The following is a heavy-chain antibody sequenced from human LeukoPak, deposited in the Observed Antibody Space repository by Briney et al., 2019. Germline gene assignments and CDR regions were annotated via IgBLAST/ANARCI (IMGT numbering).Heavy chain of an antibody. D-gene: IGHD3-10*01. J-gene: IGHJ4*02. Sequence: SETLSLTCTVPGGSISSSYCSWIRQPAGKGLEWIGRIYTTGSTDSTDFNPSLKSRVTMSVDTSKNQFSLKLGSVTAADTAVYYRAGFGAGSYYWGQGTLVTVSS. CDR3: AGFGAGSYY. V-gene: IGHV4-4*07. CDR1: GGSISSSY. CDR2: IYTTGSTDST.